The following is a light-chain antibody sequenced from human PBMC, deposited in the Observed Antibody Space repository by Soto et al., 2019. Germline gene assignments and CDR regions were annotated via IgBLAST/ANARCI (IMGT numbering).Light chain of an antibody. V-gene: IGKV4-1*01. CDR2: WAS. J-gene: IGKJ4*02. CDR3: QHHYRTPGA. CDR1: QREIYSSNNKNY. Sequence: MTDTKSSQDRRVGEGCRSKCTPSQREIYSSNNKNYLAWYQQKPGQPPKLLIYWASTRESGVPDRFSGSGSGTDTTLVCSLVMAADLAVYSFQHHYRTPGACGGGTKVDIK.